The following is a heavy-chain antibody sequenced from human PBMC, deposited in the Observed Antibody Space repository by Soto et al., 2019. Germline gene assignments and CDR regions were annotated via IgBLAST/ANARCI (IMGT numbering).Heavy chain of an antibody. J-gene: IGHJ4*02. CDR1: GGSVSSGSYY. Sequence: ETLSLTCTVSGGSVSSGSYYWSWIRQPPGKGLEWIGYIYYSGSTNYNPSLKSRVTISVDTSKNQFSLKLSSVTAADTAVYYCARGGYSGYESAFDYWGQGTLVTVSS. CDR3: ARGGYSGYESAFDY. CDR2: IYYSGST. V-gene: IGHV4-61*01. D-gene: IGHD5-12*01.